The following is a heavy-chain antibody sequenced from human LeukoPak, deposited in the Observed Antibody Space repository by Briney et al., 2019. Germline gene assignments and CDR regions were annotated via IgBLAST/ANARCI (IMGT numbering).Heavy chain of an antibody. CDR2: ISSSGSTI. J-gene: IGHJ3*02. D-gene: IGHD5-18*01. CDR3: ARSAVDTAMDEDAFDI. V-gene: IGHV3-11*04. CDR1: GFTFSDYY. Sequence: KPGGSLRLSCAASGFTFSDYYMSWIRQAPGKGLEWVSYISSSGSTIYYADSVKGRFTISRDNAKNSLYLRMNSLRAEDTAVYYCARSAVDTAMDEDAFDIWGQGTMVTVSS.